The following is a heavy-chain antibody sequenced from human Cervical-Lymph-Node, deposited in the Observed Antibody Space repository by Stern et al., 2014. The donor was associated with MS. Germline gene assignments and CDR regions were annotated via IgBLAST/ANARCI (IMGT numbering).Heavy chain of an antibody. CDR3: ARQTTAWASDV. Sequence: VQLVVSGAELIRPGESLKISCKGSGFKFSIYWIAWVRQMPGKGLEWMGIIYPGDSETRYSPSFQGQVTMSADKSTSTAYLQWSSLNASDTAMYFCARQTTAWASDVWGQGTLVTVSS. V-gene: IGHV5-51*01. J-gene: IGHJ4*02. CDR1: GFKFSIYW. CDR2: IYPGDSET. D-gene: IGHD1-14*01.